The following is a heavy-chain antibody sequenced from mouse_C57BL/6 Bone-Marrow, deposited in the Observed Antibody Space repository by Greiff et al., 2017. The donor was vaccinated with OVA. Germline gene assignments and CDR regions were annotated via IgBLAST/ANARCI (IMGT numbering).Heavy chain of an antibody. CDR1: GFTFSDYG. CDR3: ARTVVADWYFDV. V-gene: IGHV5-15*01. Sequence: EVKLVESGGGLVQPGGSLKLSCAASGFTFSDYGMAWVRQAPRKGPEWVAFISTLAYSIYYADTVTGRFTSSIENAKNTLYLEMSSLRSEDTAMYYCARTVVADWYFDVWGTGTTVTVSS. CDR2: ISTLAYSI. D-gene: IGHD1-1*01. J-gene: IGHJ1*03.